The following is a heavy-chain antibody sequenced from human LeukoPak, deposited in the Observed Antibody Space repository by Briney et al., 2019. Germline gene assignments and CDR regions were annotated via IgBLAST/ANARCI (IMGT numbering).Heavy chain of an antibody. Sequence: SETLSLTCTVSGGSISSGSYYWSWIRQPAGKGLEWIGRIYTSGSTNYNPSLKSRVTISVDTSKNQFSLKLSSVTAADTAVYYCARAHGGNSEVDYWGQGTLVTVSS. CDR2: IYTSGST. D-gene: IGHD4-23*01. CDR1: GGSISSGSYY. CDR3: ARAHGGNSEVDY. V-gene: IGHV4-61*02. J-gene: IGHJ4*02.